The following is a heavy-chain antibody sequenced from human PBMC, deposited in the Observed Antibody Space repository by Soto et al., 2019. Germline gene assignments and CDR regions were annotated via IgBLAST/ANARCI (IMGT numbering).Heavy chain of an antibody. V-gene: IGHV3-23*01. D-gene: IGHD3-10*01. CDR1: GFAFSNYA. J-gene: IGHJ4*02. CDR2: MSHSGTST. Sequence: EVQLLESGGGLVQPGGSLTLSCAASGFAFSNYAVSWVRLAPGKGLEWIAAMSHSGTSTYYVDSVKGRFTITTDNSKNTLSLQMNSLRADDTAVYYCAKSATMATSYLDFWGQGTLVAVSS. CDR3: AKSATMATSYLDF.